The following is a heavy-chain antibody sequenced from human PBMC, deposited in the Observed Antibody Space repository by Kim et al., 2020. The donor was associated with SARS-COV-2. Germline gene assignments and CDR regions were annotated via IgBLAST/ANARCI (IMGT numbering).Heavy chain of an antibody. Sequence: SETLSLTCTVSSISSYYWNWIRQPPGKGLEWIGFVYNSGYTNYNPSLKSRLTLSVDVSKNQFSLKLTSVTPADTAVYYCARGMPPTNYFDFWGQGALVTV. J-gene: IGHJ4*02. V-gene: IGHV4-59*01. CDR1: SISSYY. CDR2: VYNSGYT. CDR3: ARGMPPTNYFDF. D-gene: IGHD2-2*01.